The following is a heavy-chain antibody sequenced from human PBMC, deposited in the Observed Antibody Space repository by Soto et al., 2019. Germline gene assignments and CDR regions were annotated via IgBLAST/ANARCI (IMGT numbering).Heavy chain of an antibody. J-gene: IGHJ4*02. CDR2: ISSTTNYI. CDR3: ARESEDLTSNFDY. Sequence: KAGGSLRLSCGASGFTFTGYSMNWVRQAPGKGLEWVSSISSTTNYIYYGDSMKGRFTISRDNAKNSLYLEMNSLRAEDTAVYYCARESEDLTSNFDYWGQGTLVTVSS. V-gene: IGHV3-21*06. CDR1: GFTFTGYS.